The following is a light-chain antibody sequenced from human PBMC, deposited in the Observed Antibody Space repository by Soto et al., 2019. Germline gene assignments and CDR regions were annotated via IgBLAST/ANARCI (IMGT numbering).Light chain of an antibody. CDR3: ISYAATPTHV. Sequence: QSALTQPASVSGSPGQSITMSCTGSSSDIGTYNFVSWYQQHAGKAPRLIIFDVSNRPSGVSSRFSGSKSGNSASLTISGLQPEDEADYSCISYAATPTHVFGGGTKLTVL. V-gene: IGLV2-14*03. CDR2: DVS. CDR1: SSDIGTYNF. J-gene: IGLJ3*02.